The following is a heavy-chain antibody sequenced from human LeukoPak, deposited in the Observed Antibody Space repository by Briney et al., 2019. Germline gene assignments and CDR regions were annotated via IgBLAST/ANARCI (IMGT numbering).Heavy chain of an antibody. Sequence: GGSLRLSCAASGFTFSTYWIPWVGQAPGKGVVGVSRINGDGCETNYADSVKGRFTVSRDNAKNTVYLQMNSLRAEDTSVYYCALISLVRGQGTLVTVSS. CDR1: GFTFSTYW. CDR2: INGDGCET. CDR3: ALISLV. J-gene: IGHJ4*02. V-gene: IGHV3-74*01. D-gene: IGHD2-8*02.